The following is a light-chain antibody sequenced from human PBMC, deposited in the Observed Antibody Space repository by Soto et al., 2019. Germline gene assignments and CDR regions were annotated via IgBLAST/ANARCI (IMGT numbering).Light chain of an antibody. CDR1: SSDVDGYNY. Sequence: QSALTQPASVSGSPGQSITISCTGTSSDVDGYNYVSWYQYHPGKAPKLMIYDVNNRPSGVSNRFSGSKSGNTASLTISGLQAEDEADYYCSLYTSSSTLVFGGGTKLTVL. J-gene: IGLJ2*01. CDR2: DVN. CDR3: SLYTSSSTLV. V-gene: IGLV2-14*01.